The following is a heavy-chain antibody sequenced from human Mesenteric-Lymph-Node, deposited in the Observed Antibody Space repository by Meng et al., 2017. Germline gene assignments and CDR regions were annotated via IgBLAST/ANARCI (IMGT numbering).Heavy chain of an antibody. J-gene: IGHJ6*02. V-gene: IGHV1-69*06. CDR1: GGTFSSYA. CDR2: IIPIFGTA. CDR3: ARIRGYSWFGELQNRYGMDV. Sequence: SVMVFCKASGGTFSSYAIIWVRQAPGQWLEWMGGIIPIFGTANYAQKFQGRVTITADKSTSTAYMELSSLRSEDTAVYYCARIRGYSWFGELQNRYGMDVWGQGTTVTVSS. D-gene: IGHD3-10*01.